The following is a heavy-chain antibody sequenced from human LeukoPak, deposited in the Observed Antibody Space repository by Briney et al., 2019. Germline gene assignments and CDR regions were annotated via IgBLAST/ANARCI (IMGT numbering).Heavy chain of an antibody. CDR2: FQPEDGET. CDR1: GSTFTELS. Sequence: ATVKVSCKVSGSTFTELSMHWVRQAPEKGLEWMGGFQPEDGETIYAQKFQGRVTMTEDPSTDTAYMELSSLRSEDTAVYYCAIVLAVGVVDWFDPWGQGTLVTVSS. J-gene: IGHJ5*02. D-gene: IGHD6-19*01. V-gene: IGHV1-24*01. CDR3: AIVLAVGVVDWFDP.